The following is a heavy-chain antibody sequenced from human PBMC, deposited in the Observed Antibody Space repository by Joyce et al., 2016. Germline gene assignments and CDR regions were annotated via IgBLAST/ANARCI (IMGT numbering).Heavy chain of an antibody. D-gene: IGHD1-26*01. Sequence: QVKLQESGPGLVKPSATLSLTCTVSGVSIRDFCWSWIRQPPGKGLEWIGYIFYTGTTNYNPSLKTRVGLSLDTTKKHLSLRLSSLTAADTGLYYCATSKERDSGNYMEYWGRGTLVTVSS. CDR2: IFYTGTT. CDR3: ATSKERDSGNYMEY. J-gene: IGHJ4*02. V-gene: IGHV4-59*01. CDR1: GVSIRDFC.